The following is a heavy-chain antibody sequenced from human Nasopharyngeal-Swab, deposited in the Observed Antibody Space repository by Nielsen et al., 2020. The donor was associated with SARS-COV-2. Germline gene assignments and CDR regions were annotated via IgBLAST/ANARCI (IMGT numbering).Heavy chain of an antibody. Sequence: SCAASGFTFRSYAMSWVRQAPGKGLEWVSAISGSGGSTYYADSVKGRFTISRDNSKNTLYLQMNSLRAEDTAVYYCAKVVSTVAHDYYYGMDVWGQGTTVTVSS. CDR3: AKVVSTVAHDYYYGMDV. J-gene: IGHJ6*02. CDR1: GFTFRSYA. CDR2: ISGSGGST. D-gene: IGHD4-23*01. V-gene: IGHV3-23*01.